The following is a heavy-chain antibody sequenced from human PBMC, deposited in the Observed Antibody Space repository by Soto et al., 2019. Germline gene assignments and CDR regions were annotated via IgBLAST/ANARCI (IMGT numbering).Heavy chain of an antibody. D-gene: IGHD2-15*01. CDR1: GGSISSYY. CDR2: IYYSGST. J-gene: IGHJ2*01. CDR3: ARVADCSGGSCYADWYFDL. V-gene: IGHV4-59*01. Sequence: QVQLQESGPGLVKPSETLSLTCTVSGGSISSYYWSWIRQPPGKGLEWIGYIYYSGSTNYNPSLKSRVTISVDTSKNQFSLKLSSVTAADTAVYYCARVADCSGGSCYADWYFDLWGSGTLVTVSS.